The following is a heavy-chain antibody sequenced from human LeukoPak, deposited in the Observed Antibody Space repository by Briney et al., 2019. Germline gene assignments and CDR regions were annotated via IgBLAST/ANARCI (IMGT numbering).Heavy chain of an antibody. J-gene: IGHJ4*02. V-gene: IGHV3-15*01. CDR1: GFTFSNAW. Sequence: KPGGSLRLSCAASGFTFSNAWMSWVRQAPGKGLEWVGRIKSKTDGWTTDYAAPVKGRFPISRDDSKNTLYLQMNSLKTEETGVYYCTTDALDYWGQGTLVTGSS. CDR3: TTDALDY. CDR2: IKSKTDGWTT.